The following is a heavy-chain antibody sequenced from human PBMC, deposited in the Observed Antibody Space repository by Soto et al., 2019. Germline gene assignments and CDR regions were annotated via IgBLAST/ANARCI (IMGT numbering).Heavy chain of an antibody. D-gene: IGHD3-22*01. V-gene: IGHV4-59*01. J-gene: IGHJ5*02. CDR1: GGSIRVRC. CDR2: FCYTGST. CDR3: AKSHYGSSGYCIIDH. Sequence: SETLSLTCTVSGGSIRVRCWSWVRQSPGKGLEWIGYFCYTGSTNYNPSLKSRVTISVDRSKTQCPLKLTSVTAADTAVYYCAKSHYGSSGYCIIDHWGQGTLVTVSS.